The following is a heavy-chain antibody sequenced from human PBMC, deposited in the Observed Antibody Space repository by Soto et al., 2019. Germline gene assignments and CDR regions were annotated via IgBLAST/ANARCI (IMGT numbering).Heavy chain of an antibody. Sequence: SETLSLTCTVSGGSISSSDFYWGWLRQPPGKGLDFIGSMYYSGTTYYNPSFKNRITISVDTSKNQFSLKLISVTAADTAVYYCAVVDSTGNWFDPWGQGALVTVSS. CDR2: MYYSGTT. D-gene: IGHD3-22*01. CDR1: GGSISSSDFY. V-gene: IGHV4-39*01. J-gene: IGHJ5*02. CDR3: AVVDSTGNWFDP.